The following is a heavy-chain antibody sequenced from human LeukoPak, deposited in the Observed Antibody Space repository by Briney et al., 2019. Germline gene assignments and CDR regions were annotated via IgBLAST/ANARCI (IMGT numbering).Heavy chain of an antibody. V-gene: IGHV4-4*07. D-gene: IGHD6-19*01. CDR2: INISGTT. Sequence: KPSETLSLTCTVSGGSISNYYWTWIRQPPGKGLKWSGRINISGTTSYNPSLGGRVTMSVDSSRNQFSLRLPPVTAADTAVYYCSRDSPHPPHTSAYYFSFWGPGTLVTVSS. CDR1: GGSISNYY. J-gene: IGHJ4*02. CDR3: SRDSPHPPHTSAYYFSF.